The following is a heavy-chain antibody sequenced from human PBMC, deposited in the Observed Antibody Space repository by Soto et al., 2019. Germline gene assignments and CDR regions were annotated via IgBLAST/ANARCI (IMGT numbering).Heavy chain of an antibody. Sequence: SETLSLTCAVYGGSFSGYYWSWIRQPPGKGKEWIGEINHSGSTNYNPSLKSRVTISVDTSKNQFSLKLSSVTAADTAVYYCARECITIFGVVINYYYYYSMDVWGQGTTVTVSS. J-gene: IGHJ6*02. V-gene: IGHV4-34*01. CDR2: INHSGST. D-gene: IGHD3-3*01. CDR1: GGSFSGYY. CDR3: ARECITIFGVVINYYYYYSMDV.